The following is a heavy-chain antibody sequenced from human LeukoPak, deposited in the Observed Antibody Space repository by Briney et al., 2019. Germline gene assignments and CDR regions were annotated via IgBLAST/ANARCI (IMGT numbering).Heavy chain of an antibody. CDR1: GGSISSGDYY. CDR3: ARWPEYSSGWYESSNWFDP. J-gene: IGHJ5*02. CDR2: IYYSGST. V-gene: IGHV4-30-4*01. D-gene: IGHD6-19*01. Sequence: PSQTLSLTCTVSGGSISSGDYYWSWIRQPPGKGLEWIGYIYYSGSTYYNPSLKSRVTISVDTSNNQFSLRLSSVTAADTAVYYCARWPEYSSGWYESSNWFDPWGQGTLVTVSS.